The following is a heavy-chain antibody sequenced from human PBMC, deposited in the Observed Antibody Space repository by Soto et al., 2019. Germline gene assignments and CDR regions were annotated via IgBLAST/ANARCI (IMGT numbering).Heavy chain of an antibody. CDR1: GFTFSSYS. J-gene: IGHJ4*02. V-gene: IGHV3-21*01. Sequence: GGSLRLSCAASGFTFSSYSMNWVRQAPGKVLEWVSSISSSSSYIYYADSVKGRFTISRDNAKNSLYLQMNSLRAEDTSLSDCASSVAGRDAADFWGQGTLVTVSS. D-gene: IGHD6-19*01. CDR3: ASSVAGRDAADF. CDR2: ISSSSSYI.